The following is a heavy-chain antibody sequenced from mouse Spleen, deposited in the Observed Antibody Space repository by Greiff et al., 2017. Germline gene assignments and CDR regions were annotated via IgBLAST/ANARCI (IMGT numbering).Heavy chain of an antibody. J-gene: IGHJ3*01. Sequence: QVHVKQSGAELVRPGASVTLSCKASGYTFTDYEMHWVKQTPVHGLEWIGAIDPETGGTAYNQKFKGKAILTADKSSSTAYMELRSLTSEDSAVYYCTRGGYSNYFFAYWGQGTLVTVSA. V-gene: IGHV1-15*01. CDR1: GYTFTDYE. CDR2: IDPETGGT. D-gene: IGHD2-5*01. CDR3: TRGGYSNYFFAY.